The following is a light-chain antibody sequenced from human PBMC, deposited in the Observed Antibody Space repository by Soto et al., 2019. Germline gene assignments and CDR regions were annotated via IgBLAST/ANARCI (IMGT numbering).Light chain of an antibody. J-gene: IGKJ4*01. V-gene: IGKV3-11*01. CDR2: DAS. CDR3: QQRSNWPST. Sequence: EIVLTQSPATLSLSPGERATLSCRASQSVSNYLAWYQQKPGQAPRLLMYDASSRATGIPARFGGSGSGTDFTLTISSLEPEDFAVYYCQQRSNWPSTFGGGTKVEI. CDR1: QSVSNY.